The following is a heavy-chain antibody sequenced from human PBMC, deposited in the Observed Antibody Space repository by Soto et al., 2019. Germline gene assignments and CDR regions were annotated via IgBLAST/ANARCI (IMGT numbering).Heavy chain of an antibody. CDR3: AKDRAKVAPMDV. D-gene: IGHD2-15*01. J-gene: IGHJ6*02. Sequence: EVQLLESGGGVVQPGGSLRLSCAASGFTFSSYAMRWLRQAPGKGLEWVAAISRNGSDTYYVDSVKDRFTISRDNSRNTLDLQKKSLRAEDTATYFCAKDRAKVAPMDVWGQGTTVTVSS. V-gene: IGHV3-23*01. CDR2: ISRNGSDT. CDR1: GFTFSSYA.